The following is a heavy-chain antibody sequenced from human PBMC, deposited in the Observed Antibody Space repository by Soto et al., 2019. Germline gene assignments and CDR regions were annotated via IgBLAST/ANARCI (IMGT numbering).Heavy chain of an antibody. CDR3: ARESVVTGTHHFDS. V-gene: IGHV1-69*13. CDR2: IIPIFGTA. Sequence: GASVKVSCKASGGTFSSYAISWVRQAPGQGLEWMGWIIPIFGTANYAQKFQGRVTITADESTSTAYMELSRLRPDDTAVYYCARESVVTGTHHFDSWGQGTMVTVSS. D-gene: IGHD1-7*01. J-gene: IGHJ4*02. CDR1: GGTFSSYA.